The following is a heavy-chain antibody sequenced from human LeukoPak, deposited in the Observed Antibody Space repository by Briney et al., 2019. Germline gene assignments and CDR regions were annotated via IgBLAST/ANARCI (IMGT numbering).Heavy chain of an antibody. CDR3: AKDHTYDILTGYYYFDY. D-gene: IGHD3-9*01. CDR2: ISYDGSNK. Sequence: GGSLRLSCAASGFTFRSYGMHWVRQAPGKGLEWVAVISYDGSNKYYADSVKGRSTISRDNSKNTLYLQMNSLRPEDTAVYYCAKDHTYDILTGYYYFDYWGQGTLVTVSS. CDR1: GFTFRSYG. J-gene: IGHJ4*02. V-gene: IGHV3-30*18.